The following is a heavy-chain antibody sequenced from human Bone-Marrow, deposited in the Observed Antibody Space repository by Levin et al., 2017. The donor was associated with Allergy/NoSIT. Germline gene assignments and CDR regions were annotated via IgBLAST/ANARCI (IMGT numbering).Heavy chain of an antibody. CDR2: IYPGDSDT. Sequence: KSGGSLRLSCKGSGYSFTSYWIAWVRQSPGKGLEWMGIIYPGDSDTKYSPSFRGQVTISVEKSSNTAYLQWSSLKPSDTAMYYCARQGGVGTAVDYWGQGTLVSVSS. J-gene: IGHJ4*02. D-gene: IGHD1-1*01. V-gene: IGHV5-51*01. CDR3: ARQGGVGTAVDY. CDR1: GYSFTSYW.